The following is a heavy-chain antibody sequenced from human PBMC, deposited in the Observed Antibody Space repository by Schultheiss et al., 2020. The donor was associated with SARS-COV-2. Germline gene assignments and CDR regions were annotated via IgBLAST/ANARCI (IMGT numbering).Heavy chain of an antibody. Sequence: GGSLRLSCAASGFTFSNAWMSWVRQAPGKGLEWVSYISSSGSTIYYADSVKGRFTISRDNAKNSLYLQMNSLRAEDTAVYYCARDLVTANAFDIWGQGTMVTVSS. CDR3: ARDLVTANAFDI. V-gene: IGHV3-11*01. D-gene: IGHD2-21*02. CDR1: GFTFSNAW. CDR2: ISSSGSTI. J-gene: IGHJ3*02.